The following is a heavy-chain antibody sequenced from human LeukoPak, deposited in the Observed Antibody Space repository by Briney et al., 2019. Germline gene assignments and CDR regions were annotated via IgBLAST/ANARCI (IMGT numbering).Heavy chain of an antibody. Sequence: GSLRLSCAASGFTFSNSAMSWVRQSPGKGLEWVSFISGYSVTTYYADSVQGRFTVSRDNSKKTLYLQVHNLRDEDTAIYYCAKHYGDYFLGFWGQGTLVTVSS. CDR1: GFTFSNSA. J-gene: IGHJ4*02. D-gene: IGHD4-17*01. CDR3: AKHYGDYFLGF. CDR2: ISGYSVTT. V-gene: IGHV3-23*01.